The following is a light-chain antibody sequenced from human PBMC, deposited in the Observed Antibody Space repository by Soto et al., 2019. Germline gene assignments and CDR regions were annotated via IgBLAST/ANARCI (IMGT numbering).Light chain of an antibody. J-gene: IGLJ2*01. CDR1: SSDVGGYNY. Sequence: QSALTQPASVSGSPGQSITISCTGTSSDVGGYNYVSWYQQQPGKAPKLMIYEVNNRPSGVSNRFSGSKSGNTASLTISGLQADDEADYYCSSYTSTSTLVFGGGTKVTVL. CDR3: SSYTSTSTLV. V-gene: IGLV2-14*01. CDR2: EVN.